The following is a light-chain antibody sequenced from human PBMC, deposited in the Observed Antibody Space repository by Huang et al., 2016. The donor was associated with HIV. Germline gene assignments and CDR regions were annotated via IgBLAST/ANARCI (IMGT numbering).Light chain of an antibody. Sequence: EIVMTQSPASLPVSPGERANLSCRARQSVNSDLAWYQKKPGQAPRLLMYGASNRATGIPPSFSGSGSETNFTLTISSLQSEDFAFYYCHQYHDWPRTFGQGTKVEVK. CDR2: GAS. J-gene: IGKJ1*01. CDR3: HQYHDWPRT. CDR1: QSVNSD. V-gene: IGKV3-15*01.